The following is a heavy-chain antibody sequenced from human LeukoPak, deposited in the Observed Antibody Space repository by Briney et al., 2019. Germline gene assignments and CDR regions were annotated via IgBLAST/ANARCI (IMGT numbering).Heavy chain of an antibody. CDR1: GVSISSYY. Sequence: SETLSLTCTVSGVSISSYYWSWIRQPPGKGLEWIGYIYYRGSINYHPSLKSRVTISIDTPKNQFSLKLNSVTAADTAVYYCARESQGYYYYYMDVWGKGTTVTVSS. CDR3: ARESQGYYYYYMDV. J-gene: IGHJ6*03. V-gene: IGHV4-59*01. CDR2: IYYRGSI.